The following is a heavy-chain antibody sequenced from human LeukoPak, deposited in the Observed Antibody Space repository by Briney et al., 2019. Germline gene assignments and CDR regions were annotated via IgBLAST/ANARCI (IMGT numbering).Heavy chain of an antibody. D-gene: IGHD5-24*01. CDR2: IYSGYST. CDR3: AKGTGWRDGYNYDY. J-gene: IGHJ4*02. CDR1: GFSVSSNY. V-gene: IGHV3-66*01. Sequence: GGSLRLSCVVSGFSVSSNYMNWVRQAPGKGLEWVSVIYSGYSTYYSDSVKGRFTVSRDNSKNTVYLQMNSLRGEDTAVYYCAKGTGWRDGYNYDYWGQGTLVTVSS.